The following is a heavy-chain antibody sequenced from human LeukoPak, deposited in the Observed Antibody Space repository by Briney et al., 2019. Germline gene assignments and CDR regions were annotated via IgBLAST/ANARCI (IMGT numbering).Heavy chain of an antibody. CDR1: GGSISSYY. CDR2: IYSSGST. V-gene: IGHV4-4*07. CDR3: ARGGKATVVTV. J-gene: IGHJ4*02. Sequence: SETLSLTCTVSGGSISSYYWSWIRQPAGKGLEWIGRIYSSGSTNYDPSLKSRVTMSVDTSKNQFSLKLSSVTAADTAVYYCARGGKATVVTVWGQGTLVTVSS. D-gene: IGHD4-23*01.